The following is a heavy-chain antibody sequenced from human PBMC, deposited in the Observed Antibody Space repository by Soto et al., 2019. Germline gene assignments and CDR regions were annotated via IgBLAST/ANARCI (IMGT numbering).Heavy chain of an antibody. CDR1: GFMFSNYG. CDR2: ISSDGGIA. V-gene: IGHV3-30*03. CDR3: ARDGGSGLSWFDP. J-gene: IGHJ5*02. Sequence: GSLRLSCAASGFMFSNYGMSWVRQAPGKGLEWIAVISSDGGIAHYADSVRGRFTISRDNSKNTISLQMNSLRAEDTAVYYCARDGGSGLSWFDPWGQGTQVTVSS. D-gene: IGHD6-19*01.